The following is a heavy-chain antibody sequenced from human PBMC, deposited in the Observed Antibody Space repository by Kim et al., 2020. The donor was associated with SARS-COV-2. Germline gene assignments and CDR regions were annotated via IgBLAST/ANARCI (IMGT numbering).Heavy chain of an antibody. Sequence: GGSLRLSCAASGFTFSSYEMNWVRQAPGKGLEWVSYISSSGSTIYYSDSVKGRFTISRDNAKNSLYLQMNSLRAEDTAVYYCARAFDDYGDYWGQGTLVTVSS. V-gene: IGHV3-48*03. D-gene: IGHD3-16*01. CDR1: GFTFSSYE. CDR3: ARAFDDYGDY. J-gene: IGHJ4*02. CDR2: ISSSGSTI.